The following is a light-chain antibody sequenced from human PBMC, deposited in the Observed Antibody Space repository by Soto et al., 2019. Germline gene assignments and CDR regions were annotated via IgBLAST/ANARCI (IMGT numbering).Light chain of an antibody. CDR1: STDVGYYDF. CDR2: DVS. Sequence: QSALTQPASVSGSPGQSITLSCTGSSTDVGYYDFVSWYQRHPGKAPKLMIYDVSNRPSGVSNRFSGSKSGNTASLTISGLQAEDEADYYCSSYTSSTTRVVFGGGTKLTVL. V-gene: IGLV2-14*03. J-gene: IGLJ2*01. CDR3: SSYTSSTTRVV.